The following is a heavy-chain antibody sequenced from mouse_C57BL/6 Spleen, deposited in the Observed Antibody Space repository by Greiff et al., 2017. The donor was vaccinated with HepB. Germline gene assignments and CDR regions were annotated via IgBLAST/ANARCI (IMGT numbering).Heavy chain of an antibody. CDR1: GYTFTSYT. CDR3: ARGAFTTVVGFDY. V-gene: IGHV1-4*01. Sequence: QVQLQQSGAELARPGASVKLSCKASGYTFTSYTMHWVKQRPGQGLEWIGYINPSSGYTKYNQKFKDKATLTADKSSSTAYMQLSSLTSEDSAVYYGARGAFTTVVGFDYWGQGTTLTVSS. J-gene: IGHJ2*01. CDR2: INPSSGYT. D-gene: IGHD1-1*01.